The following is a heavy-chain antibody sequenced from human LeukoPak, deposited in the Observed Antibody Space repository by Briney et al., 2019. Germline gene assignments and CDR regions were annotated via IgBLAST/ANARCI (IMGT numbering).Heavy chain of an antibody. CDR3: ARGAVEYSSSSGDAFDI. CDR2: IYYTGST. Sequence: SETLSLTCTVSGGSISSSSYSWGWIRQPPGKGLEWIGNIYYTGSTYYNPSLKSRFTISVDTSKNQFSLKLSSVTAADTAVYYCARGAVEYSSSSGDAFDIWGQGTMVTVSS. J-gene: IGHJ3*02. CDR1: GGSISSSSYS. D-gene: IGHD6-6*01. V-gene: IGHV4-39*07.